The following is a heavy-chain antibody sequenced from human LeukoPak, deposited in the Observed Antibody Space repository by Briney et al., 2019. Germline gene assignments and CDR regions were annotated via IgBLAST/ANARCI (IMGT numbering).Heavy chain of an antibody. J-gene: IGHJ4*02. CDR3: TRETSSRYFDY. Sequence: ASVKVSCKASGYTFINYAINWGRQAPGQRPEWIGWINAGNGNTKYSQKFQGRVTITRDTSASTAYMELSSLRSEDTAVYYCTRETSSRYFDYWGQGTLVTVSS. V-gene: IGHV1-3*01. CDR2: INAGNGNT. CDR1: GYTFINYA.